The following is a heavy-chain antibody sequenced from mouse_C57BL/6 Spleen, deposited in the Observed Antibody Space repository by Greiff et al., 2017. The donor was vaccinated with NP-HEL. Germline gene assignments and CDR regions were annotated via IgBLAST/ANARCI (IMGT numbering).Heavy chain of an antibody. CDR1: GYTFTDYY. D-gene: IGHD1-1*01. V-gene: IGHV1-26*01. CDR2: INPNNGGT. CDR3: ATYYGSTYFDY. Sequence: VQLQQSGPELVKPGASVKISCKASGYTFTDYYMNWVKQSHGKSLEWIGDINPNNGGTSYNQKFTGKATLTVDKSSSTAYMELRSLTSEDSAVYYCATYYGSTYFDYWGQGTTLTVSS. J-gene: IGHJ2*01.